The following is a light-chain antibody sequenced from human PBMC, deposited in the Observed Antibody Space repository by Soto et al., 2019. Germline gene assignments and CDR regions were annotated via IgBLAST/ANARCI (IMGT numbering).Light chain of an antibody. CDR1: QFIDSW. Sequence: DIQMTQSPSTLSASVGDRVTITCRAGQFIDSWLAWYQQKPGKAPKLLIYKASTLKSGVPSRFSGSGSGTEFTLTISSLQPDDFATYYCQHYNSYSEAFGQGTKVDIK. J-gene: IGKJ1*01. V-gene: IGKV1-5*03. CDR3: QHYNSYSEA. CDR2: KAS.